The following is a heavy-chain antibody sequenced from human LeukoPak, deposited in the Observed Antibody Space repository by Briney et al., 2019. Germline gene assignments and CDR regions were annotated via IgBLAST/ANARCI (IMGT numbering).Heavy chain of an antibody. J-gene: IGHJ4*02. CDR2: IYYSGST. D-gene: IGHD5/OR15-5a*01. CDR1: GGSISSSSYY. CDR3: ARDGSRARFFDY. Sequence: SETLSLTCTVSGGSISSSSYYWGWIRQPPGKGLEWIGYIYYSGSTNYNPSLKSRVTISVDTSKNQFSLKLSSVTAADTAVYYCARDGSRARFFDYWGQGTLVTVSS. V-gene: IGHV4-61*01.